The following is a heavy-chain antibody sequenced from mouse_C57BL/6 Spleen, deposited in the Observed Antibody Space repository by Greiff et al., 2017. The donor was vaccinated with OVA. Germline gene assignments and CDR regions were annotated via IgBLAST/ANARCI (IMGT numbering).Heavy chain of an antibody. V-gene: IGHV10-3*01. CDR1: GFTFNTSA. D-gene: IGHD2-2*01. CDR2: IRSKSSNYEK. Sequence: EVKLMESGGGLVQPKGSLKLSCAASGFTFNTSAMHWVRQAPGKGLEWVARIRSKSSNYEKYYAESVKDRFTISRDESQSMLHLQMNNLKTEDTAMYYCVRDGYLYCALDDWGQGTSVTVSS. J-gene: IGHJ4*01. CDR3: VRDGYLYCALDD.